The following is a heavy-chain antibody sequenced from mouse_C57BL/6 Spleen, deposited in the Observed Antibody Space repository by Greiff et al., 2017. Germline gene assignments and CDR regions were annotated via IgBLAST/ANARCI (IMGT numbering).Heavy chain of an antibody. CDR2: INPSSGYT. CDR1: GYTFTSYT. CDR3: ARGPNWSLDY. V-gene: IGHV1-4*01. Sequence: VKLVESGAELARPGASVKMSCKASGYTFTSYTMHWVKQRPGQGLEWIGYINPSSGYTKYNQKFKDKATLTADKSSSTAYMQLSSLTSEDSAVYYCARGPNWSLDYWGQGTTLTVSS. D-gene: IGHD4-1*01. J-gene: IGHJ2*01.